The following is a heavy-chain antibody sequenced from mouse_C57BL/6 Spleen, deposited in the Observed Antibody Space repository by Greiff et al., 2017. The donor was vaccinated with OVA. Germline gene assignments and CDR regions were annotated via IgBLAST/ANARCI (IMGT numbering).Heavy chain of an antibody. CDR1: GYTFTSYW. V-gene: IGHV1-55*01. CDR2: IYPGSGST. D-gene: IGHD3-2*02. Sequence: QVQLKQSGAELVKPGASVKMSCKASGYTFTSYWITWVKQRPGQGLEWIGDIYPGSGSTNYNEKFKSKATLTVDTSSSTAYMQLSSLTSEDSAVYYCARGAAQAKGDYWGQGTTLTVSS. J-gene: IGHJ2*01. CDR3: ARGAAQAKGDY.